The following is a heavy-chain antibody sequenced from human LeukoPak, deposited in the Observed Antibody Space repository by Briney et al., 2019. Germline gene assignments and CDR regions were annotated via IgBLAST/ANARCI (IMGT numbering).Heavy chain of an antibody. Sequence: GGSLRLSCAASGFTFDDYAMHWVRQAPGKGLEWVSGISWNSGSIGYADSVKGRFTISRDNAKNSLYLQMNSLRAEDTALYYRAKDIVPGHSSGYGLLVWWGQGTLVTVSS. CDR3: AKDIVPGHSSGYGLLVW. CDR1: GFTFDDYA. V-gene: IGHV3-9*01. D-gene: IGHD3-22*01. CDR2: ISWNSGSI. J-gene: IGHJ4*02.